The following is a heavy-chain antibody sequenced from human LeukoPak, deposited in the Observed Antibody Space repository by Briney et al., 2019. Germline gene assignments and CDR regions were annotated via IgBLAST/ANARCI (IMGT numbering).Heavy chain of an antibody. CDR3: ASYGLQQGGTDFDY. J-gene: IGHJ4*02. D-gene: IGHD3-3*01. Sequence: GGSLRLSCAASGLTFSTFSMNWVRQAPGKGLEGVSHISSSSTSIYYADSVQGRFIISRDNAKNSLYLQMNSLRVEDTAVYYCASYGLQQGGTDFDYWGQGTLVTVSS. V-gene: IGHV3-48*01. CDR2: ISSSSTSI. CDR1: GLTFSTFS.